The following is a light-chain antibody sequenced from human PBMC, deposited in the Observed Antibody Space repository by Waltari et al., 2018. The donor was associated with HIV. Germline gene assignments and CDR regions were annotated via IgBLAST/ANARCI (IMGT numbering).Light chain of an antibody. CDR3: QQLNSYPLT. J-gene: IGKJ4*01. Sequence: IVLTQSPLSLPVTPGEPASISCRSTQSLLYTHEENYLDWYLQKPGQSPQLLIYLGSNRASGVPDRFSGSGSGTEFTLTISSLQPEDFATYYCQQLNSYPLTFGGGTKVEIK. CDR1: QSLLYTHEENY. CDR2: LGS. V-gene: IGKV2-28*01.